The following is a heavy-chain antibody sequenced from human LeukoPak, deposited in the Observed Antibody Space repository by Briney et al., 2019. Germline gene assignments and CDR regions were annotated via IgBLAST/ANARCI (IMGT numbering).Heavy chain of an antibody. Sequence: TGGSLRLSCAASGFTFTIYSVNWVRQAPGKGLEWVSSIGGSGTSIYYADSVKGRFAISRDNAKNSLYLQMNSLRAEDTALYYCARGCFGELLFDHWGQGTLVTVPS. D-gene: IGHD3-10*01. CDR2: IGGSGTSI. J-gene: IGHJ4*02. V-gene: IGHV3-21*04. CDR1: GFTFTIYS. CDR3: ARGCFGELLFDH.